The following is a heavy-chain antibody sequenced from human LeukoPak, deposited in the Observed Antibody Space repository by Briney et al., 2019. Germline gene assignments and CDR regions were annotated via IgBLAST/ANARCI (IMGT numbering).Heavy chain of an antibody. CDR3: ARERSGWWKGMDY. V-gene: IGHV3-30*04. CDR1: GFTFSSYA. Sequence: GRSLRLSCAASGFTFSSYAMHWVRQAPGKGLEWVTVISYDGSNKYYADSVKGRFTISRDNSKNTLYLQMNSLRAEDTAVYYCARERSGWWKGMDYWGQGTLVTVSS. D-gene: IGHD6-19*01. J-gene: IGHJ4*02. CDR2: ISYDGSNK.